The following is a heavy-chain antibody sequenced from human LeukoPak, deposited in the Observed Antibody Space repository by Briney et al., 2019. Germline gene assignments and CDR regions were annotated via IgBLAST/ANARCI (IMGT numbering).Heavy chain of an antibody. V-gene: IGHV1-8*03. Sequence: GASVKVSCKASGYTFSNNDINWVRQATGQGLEWMGWMNPISGNTGFVQKFQGRVTITRITSISTAYMEMSSLRSDDTAVYYCAREGTGPASRFDPWGQGTLVTVSS. CDR1: GYTFSNND. J-gene: IGHJ5*02. CDR3: AREGTGPASRFDP. CDR2: MNPISGNT. D-gene: IGHD1-1*01.